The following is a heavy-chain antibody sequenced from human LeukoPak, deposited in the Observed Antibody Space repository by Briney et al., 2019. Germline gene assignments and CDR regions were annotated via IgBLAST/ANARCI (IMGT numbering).Heavy chain of an antibody. D-gene: IGHD3-22*01. CDR1: GYTFTSYG. CDR3: ARDSPGLIVVARGPGFQH. CDR2: ISAYNGNT. Sequence: GASVKVSCKASGYTFTSYGISWVRQAPGQGLEWMGWISAYNGNTNYAQKLQGRVTMTTDTSTSTAYMELRSLRSDDTAVYYCARDSPGLIVVARGPGFQHWGQGTLVTVSS. J-gene: IGHJ1*01. V-gene: IGHV1-18*01.